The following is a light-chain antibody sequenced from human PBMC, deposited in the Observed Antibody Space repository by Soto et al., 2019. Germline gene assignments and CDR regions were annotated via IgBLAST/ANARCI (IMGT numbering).Light chain of an antibody. CDR1: QSTSSW. Sequence: DIQITQSPSTLSASVGDRVTITCRASQSTSSWLAWYQQKPGKAPKLLIYDASSLESGVPSRFSGSGSGTEFTLTISSLQPDDFATYYCQQYNSYSWTFGQGTKVDIK. CDR3: QQYNSYSWT. CDR2: DAS. V-gene: IGKV1-5*01. J-gene: IGKJ1*01.